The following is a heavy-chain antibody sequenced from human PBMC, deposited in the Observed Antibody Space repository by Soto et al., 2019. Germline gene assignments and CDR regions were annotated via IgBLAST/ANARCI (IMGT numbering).Heavy chain of an antibody. Sequence: PSETLCLTCAVYGGSFSGYYWSWIRQPPGKGLEWIGEINHSGSTNYNPSLKSRVTISVNTSKNQFSLKLSSVTAADTAVYYCASLGRRVVAAPHWLESWGQGTLVTVSS. J-gene: IGHJ5*01. D-gene: IGHD2-15*01. CDR3: ASLGRRVVAAPHWLES. CDR2: INHSGST. V-gene: IGHV4-34*01. CDR1: GGSFSGYY.